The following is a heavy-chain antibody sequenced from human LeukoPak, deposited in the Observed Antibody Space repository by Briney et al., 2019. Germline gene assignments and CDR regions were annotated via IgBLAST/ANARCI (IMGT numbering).Heavy chain of an antibody. CDR3: ARGEWQWLGGYYYMDV. D-gene: IGHD6-19*01. V-gene: IGHV4-34*01. CDR2: INHSGST. Sequence: SETLSLTCAVYGGSFSGYYWSWIRKPPGKGLDWIGEINHSGSTNYNPSLKSRVTISVDTSKNQFSLKLSSVTAADTAVYYCARGEWQWLGGYYYMDVWGKGTTVTVSS. CDR1: GGSFSGYY. J-gene: IGHJ6*03.